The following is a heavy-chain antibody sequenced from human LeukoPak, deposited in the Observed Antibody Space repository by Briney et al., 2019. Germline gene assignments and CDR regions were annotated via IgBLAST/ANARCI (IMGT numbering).Heavy chain of an antibody. Sequence: SETLSLTCAVSGGSISSGGYSWSWIRQPPGKGLEWIGYIYHSGSTNYNPSLKSRVTISVDTSKNQFSLKLSSVTAADTAVYYCARGVGYCSSTSCSLNWFDPWGQGTLVTVSS. CDR3: ARGVGYCSSTSCSLNWFDP. CDR2: IYHSGST. CDR1: GGSISSGGYS. D-gene: IGHD2-2*03. V-gene: IGHV4-30-2*01. J-gene: IGHJ5*02.